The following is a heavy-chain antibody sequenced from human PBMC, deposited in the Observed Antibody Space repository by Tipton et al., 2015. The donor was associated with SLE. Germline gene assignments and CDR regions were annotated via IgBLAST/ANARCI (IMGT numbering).Heavy chain of an antibody. Sequence: GSLRLSCAASGFTFSSYWMHWVRQAPGKGLVWVSRINSDGSITSYADSVKGRFTISRDNAKNTLYLQMNSLRAEDTAVYYCAREDMGVSDAFDIWGQGTMVTVSS. J-gene: IGHJ3*02. CDR2: INSDGSIT. V-gene: IGHV3-74*01. CDR1: GFTFSSYW. CDR3: AREDMGVSDAFDI. D-gene: IGHD2-15*01.